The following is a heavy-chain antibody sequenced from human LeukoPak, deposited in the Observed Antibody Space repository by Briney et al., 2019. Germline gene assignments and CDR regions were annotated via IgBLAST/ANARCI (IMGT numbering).Heavy chain of an antibody. Sequence: PSETLSLTCAVYGGSFSGYYWSWIRQPPGKGLEWIGEMNHSGSTNYNPSLKSRVTISVDTSKNQFSLKLSSVTAADTAVYYCAREVYYYDSSGYYTYYYYYYMDVWGKGTTVTISS. CDR2: MNHSGST. V-gene: IGHV4-34*01. CDR3: AREVYYYDSSGYYTYYYYYYMDV. D-gene: IGHD3-22*01. J-gene: IGHJ6*03. CDR1: GGSFSGYY.